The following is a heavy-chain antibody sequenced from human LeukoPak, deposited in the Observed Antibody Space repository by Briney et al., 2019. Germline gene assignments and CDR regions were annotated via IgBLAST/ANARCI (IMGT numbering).Heavy chain of an antibody. CDR2: IRYDGSNK. D-gene: IGHD6-13*01. V-gene: IGHV3-30*02. CDR1: GFTFSSYG. CDR3: ARLRTGIAAGTTTIDY. Sequence: PGGSLRLSCAASGFTFSSYGMHWVRQAPGNGLEWVAFIRYDGSNKYYAGSVKGRFTISRDNSKNTLYLQMNSLRAEDTAVYYCARLRTGIAAGTTTIDYWGQGTLVTVSS. J-gene: IGHJ4*02.